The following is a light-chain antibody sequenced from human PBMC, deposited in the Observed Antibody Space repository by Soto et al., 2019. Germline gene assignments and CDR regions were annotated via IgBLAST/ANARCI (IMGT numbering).Light chain of an antibody. CDR2: AAA. CDR1: QSISSY. Sequence: DIQMTQSPSSLSASVGDRVTITCRASQSISSYLNWYQQKPGKAPKLLIYAAASLQSGVPSRFSSSGSATDFTLPISSLQPEDFATYYCQQSYSTPRTFGQGTKVEIK. J-gene: IGKJ1*01. V-gene: IGKV1-39*01. CDR3: QQSYSTPRT.